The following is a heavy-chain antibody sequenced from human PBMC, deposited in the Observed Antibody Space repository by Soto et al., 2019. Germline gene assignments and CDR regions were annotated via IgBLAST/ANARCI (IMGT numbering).Heavy chain of an antibody. D-gene: IGHD6-19*01. CDR3: AKDQVESSGEIDH. Sequence: GGSLRLSCAASGFTFSSYGMHWVRQAPGKGLEWVAVISYDGSNKYYADSVKGRFTISRDNSKNTLYLQMNSLRAEDTAVYYCAKDQVESSGEIDHWGQGTLVTVSS. J-gene: IGHJ4*02. V-gene: IGHV3-30*18. CDR2: ISYDGSNK. CDR1: GFTFSSYG.